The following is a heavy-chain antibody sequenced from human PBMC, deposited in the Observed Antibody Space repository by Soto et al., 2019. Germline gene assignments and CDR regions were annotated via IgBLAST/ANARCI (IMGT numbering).Heavy chain of an antibody. Sequence: EVQLVESGGGLVQPGGSLRLSCAASGFIFSDYWMAWVRQAPGKGPEWVATIKEDGSRKYYMESAKGRITISRDNAKKAMFLQMNSLRVEDTAVYYCVTFEAIGSWGQGTLVTVSS. CDR2: IKEDGSRK. V-gene: IGHV3-7*01. CDR1: GFIFSDYW. CDR3: VTFEAIGS. J-gene: IGHJ4*02.